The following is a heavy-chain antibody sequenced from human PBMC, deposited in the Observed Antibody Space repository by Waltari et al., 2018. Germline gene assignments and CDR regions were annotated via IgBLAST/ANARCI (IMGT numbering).Heavy chain of an antibody. J-gene: IGHJ4*02. CDR3: ASGGGYTNGWDY. CDR1: GDSLSRRNYF. V-gene: IGHV4-39*07. Sequence: QPLLQESGPGLVKPSETLSLTCSVAGDSLSRRNYFWGWIRQPPGKGLQWIGSIYYPGNTYYNPSLKSRLTISLDTSKNPFSLKLTSVTAADTAVYFRASGGGYTNGWDYWGQGTPVTVSS. D-gene: IGHD2-8*01. CDR2: IYYPGNT.